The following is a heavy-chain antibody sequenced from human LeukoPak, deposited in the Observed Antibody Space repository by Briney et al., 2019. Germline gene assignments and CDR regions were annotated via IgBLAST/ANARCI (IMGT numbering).Heavy chain of an antibody. Sequence: GGSLRLSCAASGFTFSDYYMSWIRQAPGKGLEWVSYISSSGSTIYYAGSVKGRFTISRDNAKNSLYLQMNSLRAEDTAVYYCARDRAFYSGYDYFDCWGQGTLVTVSS. CDR3: ARDRAFYSGYDYFDC. D-gene: IGHD5-12*01. J-gene: IGHJ4*02. CDR2: ISSSGSTI. CDR1: GFTFSDYY. V-gene: IGHV3-11*04.